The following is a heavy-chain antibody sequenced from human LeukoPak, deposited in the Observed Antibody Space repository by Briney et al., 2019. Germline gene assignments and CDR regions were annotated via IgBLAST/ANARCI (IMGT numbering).Heavy chain of an antibody. V-gene: IGHV1-18*01. D-gene: IGHD3-10*01. CDR2: ISAYNGNT. Sequence: ASVKVSCKASGGTFSSYAISWVRQAPGQGLEWMGWISAYNGNTNYAQKLQGRVTMTTETSTSTAYMELRSLTSDDTAVYYCARPRDYYGSGTDPFDYWGQGTLVTVSS. J-gene: IGHJ4*02. CDR1: GGTFSSYA. CDR3: ARPRDYYGSGTDPFDY.